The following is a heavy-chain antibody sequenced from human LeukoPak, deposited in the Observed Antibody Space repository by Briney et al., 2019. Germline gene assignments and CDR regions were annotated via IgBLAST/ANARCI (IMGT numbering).Heavy chain of an antibody. V-gene: IGHV4-61*02. CDR2: IYTSGST. D-gene: IGHD6-13*01. CDR1: GGSISSSNYY. J-gene: IGHJ4*02. CDR3: ASIYDSSSWYYFDY. Sequence: SETLSLTCTVSGGSISSSNYYWSWIRQPAGKGLEWIGRIYTSGSTNYNPSLKSRVTMSVDTSKNQFSLKLSSVTAADTAVYYCASIYDSSSWYYFDYWGQGTLVTVSS.